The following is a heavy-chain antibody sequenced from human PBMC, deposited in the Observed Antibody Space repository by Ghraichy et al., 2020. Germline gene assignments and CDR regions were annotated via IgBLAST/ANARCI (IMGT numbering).Heavy chain of an antibody. CDR1: GFTFSSYA. Sequence: GESLNISCAASGFTFSSYAMHWVRQAPGKGLEWVAVISYDGSNKYYADSVKGRFTISRDNSKNTLYLQMNSLRAEDTAVYYCARDRDSGTYYYYYMDVWGKGTTVTVSS. D-gene: IGHD4-17*01. CDR2: ISYDGSNK. J-gene: IGHJ6*03. V-gene: IGHV3-30*04. CDR3: ARDRDSGTYYYYYMDV.